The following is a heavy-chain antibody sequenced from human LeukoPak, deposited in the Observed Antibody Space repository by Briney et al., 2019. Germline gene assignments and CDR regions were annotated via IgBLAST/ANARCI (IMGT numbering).Heavy chain of an antibody. CDR1: GFTFSSYS. CDR2: ISSSSSYI. CDR3: ARDLRAMVRGVIHY. V-gene: IGHV3-21*01. Sequence: GGSLRLSCGASGFTFSSYSMNWVRQAPGKGLEWVSSISSSSSYIYYADSVKGRFTISRDNAKNSLYLQMNSLRAEGTAVYYCARDLRAMVRGVIHYWGQVTLVTVSS. D-gene: IGHD3-10*01. J-gene: IGHJ4*02.